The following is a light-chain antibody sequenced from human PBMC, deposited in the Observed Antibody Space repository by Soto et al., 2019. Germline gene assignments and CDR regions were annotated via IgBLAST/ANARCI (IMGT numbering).Light chain of an antibody. J-gene: IGKJ1*01. CDR1: QKVNSW. CDR2: DAP. CDR3: QRYNSNSRT. Sequence: GDRVTITCRPSQKVNSWVAWYQQKPGKAPKLLIYDAPNLESGVPSRFSGRGYGTEFTLTISNLQPDDFATYYCQRYNSNSRTFGQGT. V-gene: IGKV1-5*01.